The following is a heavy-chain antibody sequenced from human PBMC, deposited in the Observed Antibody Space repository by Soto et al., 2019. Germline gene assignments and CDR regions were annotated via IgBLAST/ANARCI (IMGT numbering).Heavy chain of an antibody. CDR2: IIPMLPVT. V-gene: IGHV1-69*02. CDR3: SIGSWSAETFDV. Sequence: QVHLIQSGAEVKKPGSSVKVSCKAAGGTFNTYTLYWVRQAPGHGLEWMGRIIPMLPVTNSAQKFQGRLTLTAHKSTGTAFIELTSLTSDDTAVCYRSIGSWSAETFDVWGQGTMVTVSS. D-gene: IGHD2-2*01. CDR1: GGTFNTYT. J-gene: IGHJ3*01.